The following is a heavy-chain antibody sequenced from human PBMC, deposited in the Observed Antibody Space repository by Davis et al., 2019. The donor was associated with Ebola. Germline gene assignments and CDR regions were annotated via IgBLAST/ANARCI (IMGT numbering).Heavy chain of an antibody. Sequence: GESLKISCAASGFTFNSYWMSWVRQTSGKGLEWVATINQDGSEKSLVDSVKGRFTISRDNVEDSLFLQIDSLRAEDTAVYYCARDGILWFGELLYTQGYYFDYWGQGTLVTVSS. D-gene: IGHD3-10*01. V-gene: IGHV3-7*01. CDR3: ARDGILWFGELLYTQGYYFDY. CDR1: GFTFNSYW. J-gene: IGHJ4*02. CDR2: INQDGSEK.